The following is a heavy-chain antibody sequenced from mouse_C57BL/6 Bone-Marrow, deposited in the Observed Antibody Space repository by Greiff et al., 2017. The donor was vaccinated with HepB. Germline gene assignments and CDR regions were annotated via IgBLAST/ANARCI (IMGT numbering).Heavy chain of an antibody. Sequence: EVKVVESGGGLVKPGGSLKLSCAASGFTFSSYAMSWVRQTPEKRLEWVATISDGGSYTYYPDNVKGRFTISRDNAKNNLYLQMSHLKSEDTAMYYCARGSNYDYWGQGTTLTVSS. V-gene: IGHV5-4*03. D-gene: IGHD2-5*01. CDR2: ISDGGSYT. CDR3: ARGSNYDY. J-gene: IGHJ2*01. CDR1: GFTFSSYA.